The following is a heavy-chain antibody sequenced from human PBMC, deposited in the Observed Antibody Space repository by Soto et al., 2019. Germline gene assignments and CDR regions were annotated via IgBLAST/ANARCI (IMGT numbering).Heavy chain of an antibody. V-gene: IGHV1-46*01. J-gene: IGHJ3*01. Sequence: QVQLVQYGAEVKKPGASVKVSCTASGYTFTSYYMHWVRQAPGQGLAWMGIVNPSGGSTSYAQKVQGRVTMTRNTAKSTVYVEQSILRSEDTDMYYCASPYDRGGYSFDLWGRGTMV. CDR2: VNPSGGST. D-gene: IGHD3-22*01. CDR1: GYTFTSYY. CDR3: ASPYDRGGYSFDL.